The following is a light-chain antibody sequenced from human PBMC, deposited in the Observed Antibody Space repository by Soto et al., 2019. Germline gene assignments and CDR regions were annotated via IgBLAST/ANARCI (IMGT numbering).Light chain of an antibody. V-gene: IGKV1-5*03. Sequence: DIQMTQSPSTLSTSVGDRVTITCRASQSISNWLAWYQQKPGKDPKLLIYKASTLESGVPSRFSGSGSGTAFTLTISSLQPDDFATYYCQQYKSYSSSFGQGTKLEIK. J-gene: IGKJ2*03. CDR2: KAS. CDR1: QSISNW. CDR3: QQYKSYSSS.